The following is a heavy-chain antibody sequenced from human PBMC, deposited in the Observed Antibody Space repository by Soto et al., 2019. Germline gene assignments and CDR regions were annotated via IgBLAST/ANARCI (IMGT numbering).Heavy chain of an antibody. CDR1: GFTFSSYA. V-gene: IGHV3-23*01. CDR2: ISGSGGST. J-gene: IGHJ4*02. D-gene: IGHD6-13*01. CDR3: AKPRARYSSSWYLSPFDY. Sequence: GGSLRLSCAASGFTFSSYAMSWVRQAPGKGLEWVSAISGSGGSTYYADSVKGRFTISRDNSKNTLYLQMNSLRAEDTAVYYYAKPRARYSSSWYLSPFDYWGQETLVTVSS.